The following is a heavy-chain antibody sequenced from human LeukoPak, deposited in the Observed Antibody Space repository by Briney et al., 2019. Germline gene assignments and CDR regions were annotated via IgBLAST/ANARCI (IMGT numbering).Heavy chain of an antibody. J-gene: IGHJ5*02. CDR3: AKDWLENSNYLNWFDP. CDR2: ISGSGDTA. D-gene: IGHD4-11*01. V-gene: IGHV3-23*01. CDR1: GFTFSTYA. Sequence: GGALRLSCAASGFTFSTYAMNWVRQAPGKGLEWASFISGSGDTAYYADSVKGRFTISRDNSKNTLYLQMSSLRAEDTAVYYCAKDWLENSNYLNWFDPWGQGTLVTVSS.